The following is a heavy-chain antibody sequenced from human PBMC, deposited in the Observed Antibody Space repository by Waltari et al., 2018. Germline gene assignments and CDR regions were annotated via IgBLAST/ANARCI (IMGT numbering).Heavy chain of an antibody. J-gene: IGHJ5*02. D-gene: IGHD2-21*01. Sequence: SESGGGWVQPGGSVRLPCDASGFTSSAYAMTWVRRAPGKGLEWVSVIRGSGGIAYYADAVKGRFTISRDNSKNTLYLPMNSLSAGDTALYYCAKLTPGFGNSRNCYLQKDWFDPWGKGTLVTVSS. CDR1: GFTSSAYA. V-gene: IGHV3-23*01. CDR2: IRGSGGIA. CDR3: AKLTPGFGNSRNCYLQKDWFDP.